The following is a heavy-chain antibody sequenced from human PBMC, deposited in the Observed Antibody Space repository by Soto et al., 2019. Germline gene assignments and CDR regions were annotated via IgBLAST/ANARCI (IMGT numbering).Heavy chain of an antibody. CDR1: GGTFSSYA. Sequence: SVKVSCKASGGTFSSYAISWVRQAPGQGLEWMGGIIPIFGTANYAQKFQGRVTITADESTSTAYMELSSLRSEDTAVYYCAREGSAGFGELLPLGVWGQGTTVTVYS. CDR3: AREGSAGFGELLPLGV. J-gene: IGHJ6*02. D-gene: IGHD3-10*01. V-gene: IGHV1-69*13. CDR2: IIPIFGTA.